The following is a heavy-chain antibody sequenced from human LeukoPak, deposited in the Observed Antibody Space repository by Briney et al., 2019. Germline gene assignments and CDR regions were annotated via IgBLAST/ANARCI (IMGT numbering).Heavy chain of an antibody. CDR3: AKDEVVPGYYYTDV. CDR1: GFTFSRYW. CDR2: IKQDGNEK. Sequence: GGSLRLSCAASGFTFSRYWMSWVRQTPGKGLEWLANIKQDGNEKYYADSVKGRFSISRDNAKNSLYLQMNSLNAEDTAVYYCAKDEVVPGYYYTDVWGRGTTVTISS. D-gene: IGHD2-2*01. V-gene: IGHV3-7*01. J-gene: IGHJ6*03.